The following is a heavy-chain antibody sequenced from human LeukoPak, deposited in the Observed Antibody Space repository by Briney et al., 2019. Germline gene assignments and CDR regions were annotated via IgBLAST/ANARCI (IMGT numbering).Heavy chain of an antibody. CDR2: IYSAEST. J-gene: IGHJ4*02. V-gene: IGHV3-53*01. D-gene: IGHD7-27*01. CDR1: GFKVETHY. Sequence: PGGSLRLSCAASGFKVETHYMAWVRQAPGKELEWVSVIYSAESTHYAESVKGRFTISRDTSKNTVFLQMNSLSAEDTAVYFCARDATLTGDLYYFDYWGQGTLVTVSS. CDR3: ARDATLTGDLYYFDY.